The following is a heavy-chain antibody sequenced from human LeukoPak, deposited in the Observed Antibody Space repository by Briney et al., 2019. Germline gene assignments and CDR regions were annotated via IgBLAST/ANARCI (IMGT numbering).Heavy chain of an antibody. CDR3: AKAGARGNVNWFDS. J-gene: IGHJ5*01. D-gene: IGHD1-1*01. V-gene: IGHV3-30*02. CDR1: GFTFRSYA. CDR2: IGNDGSNK. Sequence: PGGSLRLSCAASGFTFRSYAMHWVRQAPGKGLEWVAFIGNDGSNKDYADSVKGRFTISRDNSKNPLYLQMNSLRVEDTALYFCAKAGARGNVNWFDSWGQGTLVTVSS.